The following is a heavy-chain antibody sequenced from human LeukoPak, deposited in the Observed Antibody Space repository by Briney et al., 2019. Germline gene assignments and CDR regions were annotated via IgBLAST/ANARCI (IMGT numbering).Heavy chain of an antibody. CDR2: INHSGST. CDR1: GGSISSSGYY. Sequence: SETLSLTCTVSGGSISSSGYYWGWIRQPPGKGLEWIGEINHSGSTNYNPSLKSRVTISVDTSKNQFSLKLSSVTAADTAVYYCARGRVFYSNWGQGTLVTVSS. V-gene: IGHV4-39*07. J-gene: IGHJ4*02. CDR3: ARGRVFYSN. D-gene: IGHD2-8*01.